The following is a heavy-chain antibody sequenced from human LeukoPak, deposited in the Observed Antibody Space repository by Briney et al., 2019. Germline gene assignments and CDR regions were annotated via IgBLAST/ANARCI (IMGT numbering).Heavy chain of an antibody. Sequence: GGSLRLSCVASGFTFTDYYMSWIRQAPGKGLEWVSYITNSGSTTFYADSVKGRFSISRDNANNSLFLQMSSLRAEDTAVYYCTRDVRLRHKYYYMDVWGKGTTVTVSS. V-gene: IGHV3-11*04. CDR1: GFTFTDYY. CDR3: TRDVRLRHKYYYMDV. CDR2: ITNSGSTT. D-gene: IGHD4-17*01. J-gene: IGHJ6*03.